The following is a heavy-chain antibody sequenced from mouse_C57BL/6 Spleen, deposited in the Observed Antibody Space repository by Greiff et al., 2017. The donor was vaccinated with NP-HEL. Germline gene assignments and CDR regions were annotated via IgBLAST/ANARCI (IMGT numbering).Heavy chain of an antibody. CDR3: TDGSSYGYAMDY. D-gene: IGHD1-1*01. Sequence: VQLQQSGAELVRPGASVKLSCTASGFNIKDYYMHWVKQRPEQGLEWIGRIDPEDGDTEYAPKFQGKATMTADTSSNTAYLQLSSLTSEDTAVYYCTDGSSYGYAMDYWGQGTSVTVSS. CDR1: GFNIKDYY. V-gene: IGHV14-1*01. J-gene: IGHJ4*01. CDR2: IDPEDGDT.